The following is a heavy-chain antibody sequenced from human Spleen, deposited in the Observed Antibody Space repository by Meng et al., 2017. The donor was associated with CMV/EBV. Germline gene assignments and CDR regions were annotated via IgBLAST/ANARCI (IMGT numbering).Heavy chain of an antibody. CDR3: AKARGLWFGESFDY. J-gene: IGHJ4*02. CDR1: GFTFNSYG. V-gene: IGHV3-30*02. D-gene: IGHD3-10*01. Sequence: GESLKISCAASGFTFNSYGIHWVRQVPGKGLEWVSFIRYDGSDKYYADSVKGRFAISRDNSKNTLYLQMNSLRAEDTAIYYCAKARGLWFGESFDYWGQGSLVTVLL. CDR2: IRYDGSDK.